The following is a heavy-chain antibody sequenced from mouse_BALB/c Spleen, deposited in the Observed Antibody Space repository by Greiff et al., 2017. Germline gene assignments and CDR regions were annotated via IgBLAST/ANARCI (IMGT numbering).Heavy chain of an antibody. CDR3: TRSNYGIDV. V-gene: IGHV1-15*01. D-gene: IGHD1-1*02. J-gene: IGHJ1*01. CDR2: IDPETGGT. CDR1: GYTFTDYE. Sequence: VKLQQSGAELVRPGASVSLSCNASGYTFTDYEMHWVKQTPVHGLEWIGAIDPETGGTAYNQKFKGKATLTADKSSSTAYIELRSLTSEDSAVYCCTRSNYGIDVWGAGTTVTVSS.